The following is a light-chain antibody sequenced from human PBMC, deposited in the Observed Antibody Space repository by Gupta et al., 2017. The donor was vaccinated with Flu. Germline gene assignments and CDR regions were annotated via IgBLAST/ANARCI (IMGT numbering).Light chain of an antibody. CDR2: GAS. CDR3: QQYGTSQGYT. V-gene: IGKV3-20*01. Sequence: EIVLTQSPGTLSLSPGERATLSCRASQTVSSNYLAWYRQKPGQAPRLLIYGASSRATGIPDRFSGSGSGTDFTLTISRLEPEDFAVYYCQQYGTSQGYTFGQGTKLEIK. J-gene: IGKJ2*01. CDR1: QTVSSNY.